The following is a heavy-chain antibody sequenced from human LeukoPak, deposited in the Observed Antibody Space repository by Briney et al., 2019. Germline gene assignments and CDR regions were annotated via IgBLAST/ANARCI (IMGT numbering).Heavy chain of an antibody. CDR2: IYPGDSDT. CDR1: GYNFTTYW. D-gene: IGHD5-12*01. Sequence: ESLKTSCKGSGYNFTTYWIGWVRQMPGKGLEWMGIIYPGDSDTRYSPSFQGQVTISADKSISTAYLQWSSLKASDTAMYYCVRRPSGYDCRYYFDYWGQGTLVTVSS. CDR3: VRRPSGYDCRYYFDY. V-gene: IGHV5-51*01. J-gene: IGHJ4*02.